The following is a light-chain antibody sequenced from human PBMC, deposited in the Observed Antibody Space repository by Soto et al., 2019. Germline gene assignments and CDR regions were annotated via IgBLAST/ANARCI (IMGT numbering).Light chain of an antibody. V-gene: IGKV3-20*01. J-gene: IGKJ3*01. CDR2: GAS. CDR3: QQYGSSSLFT. CDR1: QSVSSSY. Sequence: EIVLTQSPGTLSLSPGERATLSCRASQSVSSSYLAWYQQKPGQAPRLLIYGASSRATGIPDRFSGSGSGTDFTLTISRLEPEDFEVYYGQQYGSSSLFTFGPGTKVDIK.